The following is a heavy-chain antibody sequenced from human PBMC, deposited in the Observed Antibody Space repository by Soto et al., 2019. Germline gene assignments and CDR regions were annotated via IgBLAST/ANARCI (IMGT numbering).Heavy chain of an antibody. J-gene: IGHJ6*03. V-gene: IGHV3-13*01. CDR3: ARVARYSYYYYYMDV. CDR2: IGTAGDT. Sequence: PGGSLRLSCAASGFTFSSYYMHWVRQATGKGLEWVSAIGTAGDTYYPGSVKGRFTISRENAKNSLYLQMNSLRAGDTAVYYCARVARYSYYYYYMDVWGKGTTVTVSS. D-gene: IGHD1-1*01. CDR1: GFTFSSYY.